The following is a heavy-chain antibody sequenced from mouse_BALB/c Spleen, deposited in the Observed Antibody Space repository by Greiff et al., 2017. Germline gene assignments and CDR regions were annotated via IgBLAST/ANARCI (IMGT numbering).Heavy chain of an antibody. V-gene: IGHV2-9*02. CDR2: IWAGGST. D-gene: IGHD2-3*01. J-gene: IGHJ3*01. CDR3: ARERNDGYYTY. Sequence: VKLQESGPGLVAPSQSLSITCTVSGFSLTSYGVHWVRQPPGKGLEWLGVIWAGGSTNYNSALMSRLSISKDNSKSQVFLKMNSLQTDDTAMYYCARERNDGYYTYWGQGTLVTVSA. CDR1: GFSLTSYG.